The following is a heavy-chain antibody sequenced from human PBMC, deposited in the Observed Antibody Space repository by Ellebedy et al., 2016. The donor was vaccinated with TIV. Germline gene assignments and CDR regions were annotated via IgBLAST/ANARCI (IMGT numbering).Heavy chain of an antibody. CDR1: GFTFSSYG. V-gene: IGHV3-30*19. Sequence: GESLKISXAASGFTFSSYGMHWVRQAPGKGLEWVALVSFDGSNEYYAESVKGRFTISRDNSKNTLYVQMNSLRGEDTAVYYCARDLRNYATVTTLDYFDYWGQGTLVTVSS. D-gene: IGHD4-17*01. J-gene: IGHJ4*02. CDR3: ARDLRNYATVTTLDYFDY. CDR2: VSFDGSNE.